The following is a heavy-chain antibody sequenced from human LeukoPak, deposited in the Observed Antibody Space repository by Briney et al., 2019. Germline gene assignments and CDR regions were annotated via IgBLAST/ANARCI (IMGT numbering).Heavy chain of an antibody. CDR2: IYYSGST. J-gene: IGHJ5*02. CDR3: ARVLRSRPNWNYVFANWFDP. CDR1: GGSISSSSYY. D-gene: IGHD1-7*01. V-gene: IGHV4-39*07. Sequence: PSETLSLTCTVSGGSISSSSYYWGWIRQPPGKGLEWIGSIYYSGSTYYNPSLKSRVTISVDTSKNQFSLKLSSVTAADTAVYYCARVLRSRPNWNYVFANWFDPWGQGTLVTVSS.